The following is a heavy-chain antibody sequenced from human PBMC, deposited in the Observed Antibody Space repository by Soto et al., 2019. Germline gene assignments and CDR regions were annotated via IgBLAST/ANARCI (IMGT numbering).Heavy chain of an antibody. CDR2: INGDGSST. Sequence: EVQLVESGGGLVQPGGSLRLSCAASGFTFSSYWMHWVRQAPGKGLVWVSRINGDGSSTGYADSVKGRFIISRDNAKNTLYLQMNSLRAEDTAVYYCARESDGANSLWGQGTLVTVSS. V-gene: IGHV3-74*01. J-gene: IGHJ4*02. CDR3: ARESDGANSL. D-gene: IGHD4-17*01. CDR1: GFTFSSYW.